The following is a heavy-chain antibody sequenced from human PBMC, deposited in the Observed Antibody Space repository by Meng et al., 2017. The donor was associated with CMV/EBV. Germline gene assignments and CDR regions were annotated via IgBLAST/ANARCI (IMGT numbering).Heavy chain of an antibody. J-gene: IGHJ4*02. V-gene: IGHV4-4*07. D-gene: IGHD3-10*01. CDR3: AREEITMVRGVLNYFDY. Sequence: SGGSISSYDRSGIRQPAGKELEWVGRIYTSGSNNYNPSHKRRVTMSVDTSKNQFSLKLSSVTTADTAVYYCAREEITMVRGVLNYFDYWGQGTLVTVSS. CDR2: IYTSGSN. CDR1: GGSISSYD.